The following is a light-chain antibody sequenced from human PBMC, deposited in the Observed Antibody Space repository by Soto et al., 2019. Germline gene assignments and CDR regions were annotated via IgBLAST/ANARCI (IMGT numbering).Light chain of an antibody. CDR3: QKSYSTPIN. V-gene: IGKV1-39*01. CDR2: AAS. J-gene: IGKJ5*01. Sequence: DIQITHAPASLYVSVVDRVSLTLLASQSINSYLNCYKQEPGKAPKFLIYAASSLHSGVPSRFSGSGSGTDFTLTISSLQPEDFATYYCQKSYSTPINFGKGPRLAIK. CDR1: QSINSY.